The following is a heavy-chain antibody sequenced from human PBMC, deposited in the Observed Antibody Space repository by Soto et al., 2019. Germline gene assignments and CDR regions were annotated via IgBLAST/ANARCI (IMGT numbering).Heavy chain of an antibody. V-gene: IGHV4-59*01. Sequence: SETLSLTCTVSGDSIRSYYWTWIRQPPGKGLELIGYIYYSGSTRYNPSLKSRVTISVDMSKNQFSLKLSSVIAADTAVYYCARAYGGFDNGLDVWGQGPAVTASS. D-gene: IGHD5-12*01. J-gene: IGHJ6*02. CDR3: ARAYGGFDNGLDV. CDR2: IYYSGST. CDR1: GDSIRSYY.